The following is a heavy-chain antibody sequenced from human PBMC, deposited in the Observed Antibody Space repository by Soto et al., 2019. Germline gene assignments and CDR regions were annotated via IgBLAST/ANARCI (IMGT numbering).Heavy chain of an antibody. Sequence: SETLSLTCTVTDDTSTSDYWGWIRQAPGKGLEWIVHIHNSGTSTHNPSLNGRVTISIDMSKKQFSLKLTSLTSADTAVYYCARDFYDSVGYTWFDSWSQGTLVTVS. CDR2: IHNSGTS. V-gene: IGHV4-59*01. CDR1: DDTSTSDY. J-gene: IGHJ5*01. D-gene: IGHD3-22*01. CDR3: ARDFYDSVGYTWFDS.